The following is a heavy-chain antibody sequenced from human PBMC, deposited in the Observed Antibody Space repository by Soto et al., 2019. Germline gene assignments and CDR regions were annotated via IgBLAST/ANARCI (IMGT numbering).Heavy chain of an antibody. CDR2: VYDSGSS. V-gene: IGHV4-4*07. CDR3: ARGVAEIDFYQWLNWFDL. Sequence: PTEALALTCNVSGGSISSFYWTWIRQPAGGRLEWIGRVYDSGSSNYNPSLKTRITMSLHRSRSQFSLSIYSVTAADTAAYYCARGVAEIDFYQWLNWFDLWRQ. D-gene: IGHD3-22*01. J-gene: IGHJ5*02. CDR1: GGSISSFY.